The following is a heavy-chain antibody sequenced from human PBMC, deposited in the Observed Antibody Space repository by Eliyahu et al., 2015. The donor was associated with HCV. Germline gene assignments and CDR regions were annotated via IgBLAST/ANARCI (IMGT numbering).Heavy chain of an antibody. Sequence: QVQLVEXGGGVVQPGRSLRLSCAASXFTFSSXGMHWVRQAPGKGLEWVAVISYDGSNKYYADSVKGRFTISRDNSKNTLYLQMNSLRAEDTAVYYCAKGVYAYDYFDYWGQGTLVTVSS. D-gene: IGHD6-13*01. CDR3: AKGVYAYDYFDY. CDR2: ISYDGSNK. CDR1: XFTFSSXG. V-gene: IGHV3-30*18. J-gene: IGHJ4*02.